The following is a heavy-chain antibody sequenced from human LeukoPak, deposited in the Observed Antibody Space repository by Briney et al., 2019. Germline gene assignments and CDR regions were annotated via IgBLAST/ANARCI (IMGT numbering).Heavy chain of an antibody. V-gene: IGHV3-30-3*01. D-gene: IGHD5-24*01. CDR1: GFTFSSYA. CDR2: ISYDGSNK. J-gene: IGHJ4*02. Sequence: GGSLRLSCAASGFTFSSYAMHWVRQAPGKGLEWVAVISYDGSNKYYADSVKGRFTISRDNSKNTLYLQMNSLRAEDTAVYYCARDRTRDGYNQGRVFDYWGQGTLVAVSS. CDR3: ARDRTRDGYNQGRVFDY.